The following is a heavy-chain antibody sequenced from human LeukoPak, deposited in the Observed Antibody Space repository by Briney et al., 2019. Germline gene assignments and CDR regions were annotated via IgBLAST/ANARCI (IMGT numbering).Heavy chain of an antibody. D-gene: IGHD6-13*01. CDR2: IRGKTYGRTT. CDR3: ASPTRYSSSWYVDY. Sequence: GGSLRLSCMASGFTFGDCAMSWVRQAPGKGLEWVGFIRGKTYGRTTEYAASVKVRFTISRNDSKSIAYLQMNSLKTEDTAVYYCASPTRYSSSWYVDYWGQGTLVTVSS. V-gene: IGHV3-49*04. CDR1: GFTFGDCA. J-gene: IGHJ4*02.